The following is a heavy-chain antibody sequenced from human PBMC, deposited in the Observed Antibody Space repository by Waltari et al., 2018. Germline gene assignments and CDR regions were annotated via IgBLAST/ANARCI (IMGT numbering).Heavy chain of an antibody. CDR3: ARIRDPFGDPNDY. CDR1: GFPFSSYS. V-gene: IGHV3-21*01. J-gene: IGHJ4*02. CDR2: ISSSSSYI. Sequence: EVQLVESGGGLVKPGGSLRLSCAASGFPFSSYSMHWVGQAPGKGLEWVSSISSSSSYIYYADSVKGRFTISRDNAKNSLYLQMNSQRAEDTAVYYCARIRDPFGDPNDYWGQGTLVTVSS. D-gene: IGHD3-10*01.